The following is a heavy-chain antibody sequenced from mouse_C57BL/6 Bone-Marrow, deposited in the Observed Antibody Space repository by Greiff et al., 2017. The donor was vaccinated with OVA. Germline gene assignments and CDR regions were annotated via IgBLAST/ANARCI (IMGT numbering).Heavy chain of an antibody. CDR1: GYTFTSYW. Sequence: VQLQQPGAELVKPGASVKLSCKASGYTFTSYWMQWVKQRPGQGLEWIGEIDPSDSYTNYHQKFKGKATLTVDTSSSTAYMQLSSLTSEDSAVYYCARADYYGSSYDWYFDVWGTGTTVTVSS. CDR2: IDPSDSYT. CDR3: ARADYYGSSYDWYFDV. V-gene: IGHV1-50*01. D-gene: IGHD1-1*01. J-gene: IGHJ1*03.